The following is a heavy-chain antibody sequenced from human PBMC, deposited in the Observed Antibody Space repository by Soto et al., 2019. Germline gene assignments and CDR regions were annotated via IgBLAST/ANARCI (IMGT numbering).Heavy chain of an antibody. D-gene: IGHD6-13*01. J-gene: IGHJ4*02. Sequence: SETLSLTCTVSGGSISSYYWSWIRQPPGKGLEWIGYIYYSGSTNYNPSLKSRVTISVDTSKNQFSLKLSSVTAADTAVYYCARLTTGYSSSWYYFDYWGQGTLVTVSS. CDR1: GGSISSYY. CDR3: ARLTTGYSSSWYYFDY. V-gene: IGHV4-59*08. CDR2: IYYSGST.